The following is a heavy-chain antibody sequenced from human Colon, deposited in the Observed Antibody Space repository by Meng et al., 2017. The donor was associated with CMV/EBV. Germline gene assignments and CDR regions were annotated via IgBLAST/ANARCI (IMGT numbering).Heavy chain of an antibody. Sequence: SGGSISDNSFSWGWIRQSPGMGLEWIGNIYYIGSPYYNPSLKSRVTISVDMSKNQLSLKLTSVTAADTAVYFCARVWYYYDRSGNFDHWGQGTLVTVSS. CDR1: GGSISDNSFS. CDR3: ARVWYYYDRSGNFDH. V-gene: IGHV4-39*07. J-gene: IGHJ4*02. D-gene: IGHD3-22*01. CDR2: IYYIGSP.